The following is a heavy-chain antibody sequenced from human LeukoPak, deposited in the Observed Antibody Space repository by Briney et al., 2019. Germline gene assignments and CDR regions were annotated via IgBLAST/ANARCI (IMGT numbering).Heavy chain of an antibody. CDR2: IYWDDDK. CDR3: AHANIVVVVAATPFDY. D-gene: IGHD2-15*01. CDR1: GFSLSTSGVG. V-gene: IGHV2-5*02. J-gene: IGHJ4*02. Sequence: SVPTLVNPTQTLTLTCTFSGFSLSTSGVGVGWIRQPPGKALEWLALIYWDDDKRYRPSLKSRLTITKDTSKNQVVLTMTNMDPVDTATYYCAHANIVVVVAATPFDYWGQGTLLTVSS.